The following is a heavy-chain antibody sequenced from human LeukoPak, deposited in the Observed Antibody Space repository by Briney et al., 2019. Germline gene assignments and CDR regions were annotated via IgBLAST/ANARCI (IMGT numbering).Heavy chain of an antibody. D-gene: IGHD3-22*01. CDR2: IKKDGSER. CDR1: GFSMSVYW. Sequence: GGSLRLSCEASGFSMSVYWMSWVRQAPGKGLEWVGNIKKDGSERNYVDSVKGRFTISRDNAKKSLYLQMNSLRAEDTAVYYCARDWGAYYHFFDYWGQGTLVTVSS. CDR3: ARDWGAYYHFFDY. J-gene: IGHJ4*02. V-gene: IGHV3-7*01.